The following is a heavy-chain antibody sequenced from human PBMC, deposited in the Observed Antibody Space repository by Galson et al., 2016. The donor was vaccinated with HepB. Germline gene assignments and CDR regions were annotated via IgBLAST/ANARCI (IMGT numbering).Heavy chain of an antibody. CDR3: ARDDYDNNVDPL. D-gene: IGHD3-22*01. V-gene: IGHV3-48*02. Sequence: SLRLSCAASEFTFSTYNMNWVRQAPGKGLEWLSYINSDGDSIYYADSVRGRFTVSRDNAKNSLYLQLNGLRDEDTAVYYCARDDYDNNVDPLWGQGTLVTVSS. J-gene: IGHJ4*02. CDR2: INSDGDSI. CDR1: EFTFSTYN.